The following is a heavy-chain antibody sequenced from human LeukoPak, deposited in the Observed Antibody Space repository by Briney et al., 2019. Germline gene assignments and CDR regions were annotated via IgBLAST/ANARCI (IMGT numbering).Heavy chain of an antibody. J-gene: IGHJ4*02. Sequence: GGSLRLSCAASGFTFSSYAMSWVRQAPGKGLEWVSDISGSGGSPYYADSVKGRFTISRDNAKNTLYLEMNSLRAEDTAVYYCAFYGSWSYGMAHFDYWGQGTLVTVSS. V-gene: IGHV3-23*01. D-gene: IGHD3-10*01. CDR3: AFYGSWSYGMAHFDY. CDR2: ISGSGGSP. CDR1: GFTFSSYA.